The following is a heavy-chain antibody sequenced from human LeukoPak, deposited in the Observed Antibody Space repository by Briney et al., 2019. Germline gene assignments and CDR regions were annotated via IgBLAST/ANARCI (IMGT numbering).Heavy chain of an antibody. CDR1: GFTFSSYS. CDR2: ISGDGERT. CDR3: AKHHYYDSRYYFDY. D-gene: IGHD3-22*01. J-gene: IGHJ4*02. V-gene: IGHV3-23*01. Sequence: GGSLRLSCAASGFTFSSYSMNWVRQAPGKGLEWVSAISGDGERTYYADSVKGRFTISRDNSKNTLYLQMNSLRADDTALYYCAKHHYYDSRYYFDYWGQGTLVTVSS.